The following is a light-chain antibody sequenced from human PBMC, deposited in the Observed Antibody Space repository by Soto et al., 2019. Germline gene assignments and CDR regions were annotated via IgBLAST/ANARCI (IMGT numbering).Light chain of an antibody. V-gene: IGKV1-5*03. Sequence: DIQMTQSPFTLSASIGDRVTITCRASQSINNWLAWYQQKPGKAPKLLIYKASSLESGVPSRFSGSGSGTEFTLTISSLQPDDFATYYCQQSYSQPLTFGGGTKVDIK. CDR1: QSINNW. CDR2: KAS. CDR3: QQSYSQPLT. J-gene: IGKJ4*01.